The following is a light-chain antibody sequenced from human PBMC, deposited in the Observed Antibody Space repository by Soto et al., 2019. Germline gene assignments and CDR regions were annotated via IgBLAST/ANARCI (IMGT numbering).Light chain of an antibody. Sequence: QSALTQPTSVSGSPGQSITISCTGNSNDIGAFDYVSWYQQHPGKAPKLLISEVSNRPSGVSNRFSGSKSGNTASLTISGLQADDEADYYCSSYTASSTLVFGTGTKLTVL. J-gene: IGLJ1*01. CDR2: EVS. CDR3: SSYTASSTLV. CDR1: SNDIGAFDY. V-gene: IGLV2-14*03.